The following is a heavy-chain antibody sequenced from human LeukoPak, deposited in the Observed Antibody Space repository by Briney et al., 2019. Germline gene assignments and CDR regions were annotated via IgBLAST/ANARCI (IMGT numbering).Heavy chain of an antibody. Sequence: ASVKVSCKASGYTFTSYGISWVRQAPGQGLEWMGWINTNTGNPTYAQGFTGRFVFSLDTSVSTAYLQISSLKAEDTAVYYCARDLYDIVVVPAANNWFDPWGQGTLVTVSS. CDR2: INTNTGNP. V-gene: IGHV7-4-1*02. CDR3: ARDLYDIVVVPAANNWFDP. D-gene: IGHD2-2*01. CDR1: GYTFTSYG. J-gene: IGHJ5*02.